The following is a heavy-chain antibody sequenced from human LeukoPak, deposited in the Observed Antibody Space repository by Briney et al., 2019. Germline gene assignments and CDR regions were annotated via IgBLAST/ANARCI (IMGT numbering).Heavy chain of an antibody. Sequence: SETLSLTCAVSGGSISSSNWWSWVRQPPGKGLEWIGEIYHSGSTNYNPSLKSRVTISVDKSKNQFSLKLSSVTAADTAVYYCARGTTVTNSNWFDPWGQGTLVTVSS. CDR1: GGSISSSNW. V-gene: IGHV4-4*02. J-gene: IGHJ5*02. D-gene: IGHD4-11*01. CDR3: ARGTTVTNSNWFDP. CDR2: IYHSGST.